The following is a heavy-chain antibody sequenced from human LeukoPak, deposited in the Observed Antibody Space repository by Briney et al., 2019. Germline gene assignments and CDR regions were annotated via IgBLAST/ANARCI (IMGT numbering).Heavy chain of an antibody. CDR1: GFTFSSYS. CDR3: AKDPDIYCSSTSCYTPFDY. Sequence: GGSLRLSCAASGFTFSSYSMNWVRRAPGKGLEWVSYIISSSSTIYYSDSVKGRFTISRDNAKNSLYLQMNSLRAEDTAVYYCAKDPDIYCSSTSCYTPFDYWGQGTLVTVSS. J-gene: IGHJ4*02. CDR2: IISSSSTI. V-gene: IGHV3-48*04. D-gene: IGHD2-2*02.